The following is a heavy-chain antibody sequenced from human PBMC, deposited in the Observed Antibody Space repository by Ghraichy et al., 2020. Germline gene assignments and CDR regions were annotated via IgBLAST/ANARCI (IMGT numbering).Heavy chain of an antibody. CDR2: IYYSGST. Sequence: SETLSLTCTVSGGSVSSGSYYWSWIRQPPGKGLEWIGYIYYSGSTNYNPSLKSRVTISVDTSKNQFSLKLSSVTAADTAVYYCARDWSYYDFWSGYQDYYYYGMDVWGQGTTVTVSS. CDR1: GGSVSSGSYY. D-gene: IGHD3-3*01. V-gene: IGHV4-61*01. CDR3: ARDWSYYDFWSGYQDYYYYGMDV. J-gene: IGHJ6*02.